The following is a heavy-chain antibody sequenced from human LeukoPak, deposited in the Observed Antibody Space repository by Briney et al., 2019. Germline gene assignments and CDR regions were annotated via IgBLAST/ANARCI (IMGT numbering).Heavy chain of an antibody. V-gene: IGHV3-23*01. CDR1: GFTFSNAW. Sequence: PGGSLRLSCAASGFTFSNAWMSWVRQAPGKGLEWVSAISGNGRNAYSADSVKGRFTISRDSSKNTLYLQMNTLRADDTAVYYCARSWSGYFLFDYWGQGTLVTVSS. CDR2: ISGNGRNA. J-gene: IGHJ4*02. CDR3: ARSWSGYFLFDY. D-gene: IGHD3-3*01.